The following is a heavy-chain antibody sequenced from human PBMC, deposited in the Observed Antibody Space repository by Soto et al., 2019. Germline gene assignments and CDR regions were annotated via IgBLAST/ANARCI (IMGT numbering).Heavy chain of an antibody. J-gene: IGHJ4*02. CDR1: GGSFSGYY. Sequence: QLQLHQWGAGLLKPLETLSLTCEVSGGSFSGYYWIWVRQSPGKGLEWIGEIIDSGSTYYNPSFKSRLTISINTSKQQFSLKLTSVTAADSGVYYCQGGDFWGQGTRVTVSS. CDR2: IIDSGST. D-gene: IGHD3-16*01. V-gene: IGHV4-34*12. CDR3: QGGDF.